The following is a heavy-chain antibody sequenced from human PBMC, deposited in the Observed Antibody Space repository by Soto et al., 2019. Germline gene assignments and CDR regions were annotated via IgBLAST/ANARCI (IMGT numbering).Heavy chain of an antibody. J-gene: IGHJ4*02. CDR1: GESLGCYY. D-gene: IGHD3-22*01. CDR3: ARHADYYYDSSGYPY. Sequence: PSETLSLTCAVYGESLGCYYWSWIRQPPGKGLEWIGEVHHSGSTNYNPSLKSRVTISLDTSKNQFSLKLSSVTAADTAVYYCARHADYYYDSSGYPYWGQGTLVTVSS. V-gene: IGHV4-34*01. CDR2: VHHSGST.